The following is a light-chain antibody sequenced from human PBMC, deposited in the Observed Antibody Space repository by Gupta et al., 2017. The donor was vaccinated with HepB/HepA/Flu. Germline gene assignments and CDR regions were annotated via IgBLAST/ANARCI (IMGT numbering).Light chain of an antibody. CDR2: KAS. V-gene: IGKV1-5*03. CDR3: QRDSTTRT. CDR1: QNIINW. Sequence: DMQMTQSPSTLSASVGDRVTITCRTSQNIINWLAWYQQKPGEAPKVLIYKASKVGSGVPSRFSGSGYVKEFTLTSSRRQHDDSAHYYFQRDSTTRTFGQGTKVEVK. J-gene: IGKJ1*01.